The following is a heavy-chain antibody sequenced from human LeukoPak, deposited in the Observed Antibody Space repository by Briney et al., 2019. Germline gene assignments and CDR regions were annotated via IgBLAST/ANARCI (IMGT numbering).Heavy chain of an antibody. V-gene: IGHV1-46*01. D-gene: IGHD3-22*01. J-gene: IGHJ3*02. CDR3: ARDDGPPMGYYDSSGYPTDAFDI. CDR1: GYTFTGYY. CDR2: INPSGGST. Sequence: ASVKVSCKASGYTFTGYYMHWVRQAPGQGLEWMGIINPSGGSTSYAQKFQGRVTMTRDTSTSTVYMELSSLRSEDTAVYYCARDDGPPMGYYDSSGYPTDAFDIWGQGTMVTVSS.